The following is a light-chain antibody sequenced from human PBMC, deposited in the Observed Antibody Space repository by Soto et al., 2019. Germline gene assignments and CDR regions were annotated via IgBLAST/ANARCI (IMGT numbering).Light chain of an antibody. J-gene: IGKJ3*01. CDR1: QSVSSSY. Sequence: EIVLTQSPGTLSLSPGERATLSCRASQSVSSSYLAGYQQKPGQAPRLLIYGASSRATGIPDRFSGSGSGTDFTLTISRLEPEDFAVYYGQQYGSSPFTFGRGTKVDIK. CDR2: GAS. V-gene: IGKV3-20*01. CDR3: QQYGSSPFT.